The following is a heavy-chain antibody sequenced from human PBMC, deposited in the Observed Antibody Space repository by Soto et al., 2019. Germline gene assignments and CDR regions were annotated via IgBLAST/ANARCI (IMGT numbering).Heavy chain of an antibody. J-gene: IGHJ5*02. CDR1: GFTFSSYS. D-gene: IGHD6-19*01. Sequence: EVQLVESGGGLVQPGGSLRLSCAASGFTFSSYSMNWVRQAPGKGLEWVSYISSSSSTIYYADSVKGRFTISRDNAXXYLYLQMNSLRAEDTAVYYCAREGASRGWCNWFDPWGQGTLVTVSS. V-gene: IGHV3-48*01. CDR3: AREGASRGWCNWFDP. CDR2: ISSSSSTI.